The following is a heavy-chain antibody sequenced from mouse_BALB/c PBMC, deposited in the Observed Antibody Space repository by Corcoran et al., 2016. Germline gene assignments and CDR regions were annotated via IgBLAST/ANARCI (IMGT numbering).Heavy chain of an antibody. CDR2: INTYTGEP. D-gene: IGHD2-4*01. CDR1: GYTFTNYG. Sequence: QIQLVQSGPELKKPGETVKISCKASGYTFTNYGMNWVKQAPGKGLKWMGWINTYTGEPTYADDFKGRFAFSLETSANTAYLQINNLKNEDTATYFCAREDDYLYWGQGTTLTVSS. J-gene: IGHJ2*01. V-gene: IGHV9-3-1*01. CDR3: AREDDYLY.